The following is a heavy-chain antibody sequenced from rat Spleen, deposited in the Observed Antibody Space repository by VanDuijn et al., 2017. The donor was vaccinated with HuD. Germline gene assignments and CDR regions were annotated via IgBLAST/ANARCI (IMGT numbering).Heavy chain of an antibody. D-gene: IGHD1-1*01. CDR2: IRHDGSST. Sequence: EVQLVESGGGLVQPGRSMKLSCAASGFTFSNYDMAWVRQAPKKGLEWVASIRHDGSSTDYGDSVKGRFTISRDSAKSTLYLQMDSLRSEDTATYYCTREDYYNGNWYFDFWGPGTMVTVSS. J-gene: IGHJ1*01. V-gene: IGHV5-7*01. CDR1: GFTFSNYD. CDR3: TREDYYNGNWYFDF.